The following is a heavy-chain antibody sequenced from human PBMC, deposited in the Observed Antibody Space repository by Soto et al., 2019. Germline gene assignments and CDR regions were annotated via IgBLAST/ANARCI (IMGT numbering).Heavy chain of an antibody. CDR1: GYTFTSYC. D-gene: IGHD2-2*01. J-gene: IGHJ3*02. CDR3: ARAARSRLGYCSSTSWLECAFDI. Sequence: ASVNVSCKASGYTFTSYCISWVRQAPGQGLEWMGWISAYNGNTNYAQKLQGRVTMTTDTSTSTAYMELRSLRSDDTAVYYCARAARSRLGYCSSTSWLECAFDIWGQGTMVTVSS. CDR2: ISAYNGNT. V-gene: IGHV1-18*01.